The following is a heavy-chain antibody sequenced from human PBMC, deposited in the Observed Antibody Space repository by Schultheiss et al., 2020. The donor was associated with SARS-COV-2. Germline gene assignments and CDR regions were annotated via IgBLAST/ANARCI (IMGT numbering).Heavy chain of an antibody. CDR1: GGSFSGYY. CDR3: ASFCSGGSCYSDGDAFDI. D-gene: IGHD2-15*01. CDR2: IYYSGST. Sequence: SETLSLTCAVYGGSFSGYYWSWIRQPPGKGLEWIGYIYYSGSTYYNPSLKSRVTISVDTSKNQFSLKLSSVTAADTAVYYCASFCSGGSCYSDGDAFDIWGQGTMVTVSS. V-gene: IGHV4-34*01. J-gene: IGHJ3*02.